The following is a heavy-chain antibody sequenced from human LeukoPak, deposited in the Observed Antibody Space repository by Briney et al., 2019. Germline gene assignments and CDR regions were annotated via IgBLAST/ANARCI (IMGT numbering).Heavy chain of an antibody. CDR1: GGTFSSYA. V-gene: IGHV1-69*06. CDR2: IIPIFGTA. D-gene: IGHD6-19*01. Sequence: SVKVSCKASGGTFSSYAISWVRQAPGQGLEWMGGIIPIFGTANYAQKFQGRVTITADKSTSTAYMELSSLRSEDTAVYYCASAPEAGYSSGWLTFDYWGQGTLVTVSS. CDR3: ASAPEAGYSSGWLTFDY. J-gene: IGHJ4*02.